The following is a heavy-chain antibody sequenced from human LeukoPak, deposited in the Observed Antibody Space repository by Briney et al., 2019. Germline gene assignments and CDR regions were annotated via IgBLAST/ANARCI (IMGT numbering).Heavy chain of an antibody. V-gene: IGHV3-7*01. Sequence: GSLRLSCAASGFTFSTYWMSWVRPAPGKGLGWVANIKQDGSETHYLDSMKGRFTIFRDNANNSVYLHMSNLRAEDSAVYFCARQTAGYYSPFDYWGQGTLVTVSS. CDR2: IKQDGSET. CDR1: GFTFSTYW. J-gene: IGHJ4*02. CDR3: ARQTAGYYSPFDY. D-gene: IGHD3-9*01.